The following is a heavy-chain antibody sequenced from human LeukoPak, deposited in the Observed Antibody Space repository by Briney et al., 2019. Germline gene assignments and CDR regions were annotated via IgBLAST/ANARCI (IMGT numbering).Heavy chain of an antibody. V-gene: IGHV1-2*02. D-gene: IGHD2-21*02. CDR1: GYTFTVYY. CDR3: ATLPHIVVVTAIQGYFDY. CDR2: INPNSGGT. Sequence: GASVNVSCKASGYTFTVYYMHWVRQAPGQGLEWMGWINPNSGGTNYTQKFRGGVTMTRDTALSTPYMELSRLRSDDTAVYYCATLPHIVVVTAIQGYFDYWGQGTLVTVSS. J-gene: IGHJ4*02.